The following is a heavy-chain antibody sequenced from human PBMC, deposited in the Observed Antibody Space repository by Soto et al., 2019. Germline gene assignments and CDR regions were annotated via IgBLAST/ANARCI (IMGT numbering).Heavy chain of an antibody. Sequence: QVQLVQSGAEVKKPGAPVKVSCEASGGTFNTYTINWVRQAPGRGLEWVGQIVPMYDSANYAENFQGRVTITADKSTKTAYMELTSLRSEDTALYFCASWRSYSGSYCFDYWGQGTLVTVSS. D-gene: IGHD1-26*01. V-gene: IGHV1-69*06. CDR2: IVPMYDSA. CDR3: ASWRSYSGSYCFDY. J-gene: IGHJ4*02. CDR1: GGTFNTYT.